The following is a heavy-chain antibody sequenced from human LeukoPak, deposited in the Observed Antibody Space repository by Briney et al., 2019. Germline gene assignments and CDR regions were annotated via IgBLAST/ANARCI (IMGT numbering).Heavy chain of an antibody. CDR1: GGSISSSSYY. CDR2: IYYSGST. Sequence: ASETLSLTCTVSGGSISSSSYYWGWIRQPPGKGLEWIGSIYYSGSTYYNPSLKSRVTISVDTSKNQFSLKLSSVTAADTAVYYCARVGEVYSSSWYSYYYGMDVWGQGTTVTVSS. J-gene: IGHJ6*02. CDR3: ARVGEVYSSSWYSYYYGMDV. D-gene: IGHD6-13*01. V-gene: IGHV4-39*01.